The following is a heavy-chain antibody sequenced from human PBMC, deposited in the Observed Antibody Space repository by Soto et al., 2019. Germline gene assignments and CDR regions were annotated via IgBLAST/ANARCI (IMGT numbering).Heavy chain of an antibody. CDR3: ARRTVVPGASLSYYGMDV. J-gene: IGHJ6*02. V-gene: IGHV1-69*01. CDR1: GDTFNTYA. D-gene: IGHD2-2*01. CDR2: INPLFGTT. Sequence: QVQLVQSGAEVKKPGSSVKVSCKASGDTFNTYAINWVRQAPGQGLEWMGEINPLFGTTNHAQKFQGRVTITADESTRTAYMELSSLRSDDTAVYYCARRTVVPGASLSYYGMDVWGQGTTVTVSS.